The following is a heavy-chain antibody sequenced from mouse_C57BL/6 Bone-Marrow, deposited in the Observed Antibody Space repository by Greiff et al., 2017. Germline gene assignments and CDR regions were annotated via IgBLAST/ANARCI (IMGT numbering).Heavy chain of an antibody. CDR1: GYTFTSYG. D-gene: IGHD2-1*01. V-gene: IGHV1-81*01. Sequence: VKLQESGAELARPGASVKLSCKASGYTFTSYGISWVKQRTGQGLEWIGEIYPRSGNTYYNEKLKGKATLTADKSSSTAYMELRSLTSEDSAVYFCTYGNYFYAMDYWGQGTSVTVSS. CDR2: IYPRSGNT. J-gene: IGHJ4*01. CDR3: TYGNYFYAMDY.